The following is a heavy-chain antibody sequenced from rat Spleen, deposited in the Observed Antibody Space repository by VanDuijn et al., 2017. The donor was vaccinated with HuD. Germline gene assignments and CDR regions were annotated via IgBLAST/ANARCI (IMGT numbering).Heavy chain of an antibody. D-gene: IGHD1-11*01. Sequence: EVQLVESGGGLVQPGRSMKLSCAASGFTFSDYGMVWVLQAPTKGLEWVASISYEGSGTYYGDSVKGRFTISRDNAKSTLYLQMNSLRSEDTATYYCARPSTETYCFDYWGQGVMVTVSS. CDR3: ARPSTETYCFDY. V-gene: IGHV5-22*01. CDR2: ISYEGSGT. CDR1: GFTFSDYG. J-gene: IGHJ2*01.